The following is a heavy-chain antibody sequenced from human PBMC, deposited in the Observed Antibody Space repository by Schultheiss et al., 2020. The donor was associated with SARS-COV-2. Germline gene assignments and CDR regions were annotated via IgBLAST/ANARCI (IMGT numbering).Heavy chain of an antibody. J-gene: IGHJ6*02. CDR3: ARDFAVVDAYGMDV. Sequence: GESLKISCAASGFTFSNYWMHWVRQAPGKGLVWVSRINSDGSSTSYADSVKGRFTISRDNAKNTLYLQMNSLRGEDTAVYYCARDFAVVDAYGMDVWGQGTTVTVSS. D-gene: IGHD6-19*01. V-gene: IGHV3-74*01. CDR2: INSDGSST. CDR1: GFTFSNYW.